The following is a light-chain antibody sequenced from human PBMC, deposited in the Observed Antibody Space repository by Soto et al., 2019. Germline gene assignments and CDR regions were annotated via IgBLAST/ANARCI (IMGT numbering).Light chain of an antibody. J-gene: IGKJ1*01. V-gene: IGKV1-5*03. Sequence: DIQMTQSPSTLSSFVGDRVTITCRASQSIGVWLAWYQQKPGKAPKLLIYEASTLERGVPSRFGGSGSGTEITLTISSLQPDDFATYYCQQYNAYSWTLGQGTKVDIK. CDR1: QSIGVW. CDR2: EAS. CDR3: QQYNAYSWT.